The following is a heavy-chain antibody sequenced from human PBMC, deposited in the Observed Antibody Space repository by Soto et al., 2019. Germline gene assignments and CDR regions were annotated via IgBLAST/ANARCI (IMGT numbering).Heavy chain of an antibody. J-gene: IGHJ6*03. CDR1: GYTFTGYY. CDR3: ARSVVRGVPICYYYYYMDV. Sequence: GASVKVSCKASGYTFTGYYMHWVRQAPGRGLEWMGWINPNSGGTNYAQKFQGWVTMTRDTSISTAYMELSRLRSDDTAVYYCARSVVRGVPICYYYYYMDVWGKGTTVTVSS. CDR2: INPNSGGT. V-gene: IGHV1-2*04. D-gene: IGHD3-10*01.